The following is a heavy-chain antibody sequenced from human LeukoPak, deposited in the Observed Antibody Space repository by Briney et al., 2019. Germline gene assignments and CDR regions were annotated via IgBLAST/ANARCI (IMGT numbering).Heavy chain of an antibody. Sequence: PSETLSLTCTVSGGSISSSSYYWGWIRQPPGKGLEWIGSIYYSGSTYYNPSLKSRVTISVDTSKNQFSLKLSSVTAADTAVYYCARDRLVRSYGLPSDYWGQGTLVTVSS. CDR2: IYYSGST. CDR1: GGSISSSSYY. V-gene: IGHV4-39*07. J-gene: IGHJ4*02. CDR3: ARDRLVRSYGLPSDY. D-gene: IGHD5-18*01.